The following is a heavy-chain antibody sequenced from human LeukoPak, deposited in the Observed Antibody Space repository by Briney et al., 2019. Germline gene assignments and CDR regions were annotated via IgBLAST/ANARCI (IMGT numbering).Heavy chain of an antibody. D-gene: IGHD3-3*01. CDR1: GYSFTSYC. J-gene: IGHJ5*02. CDR3: ARRAYDFWSGHPNWFDP. V-gene: IGHV5-51*01. Sequence: ESLKISCKGSGYSFTSYCIGWVRLMPGKGLEWMGIIYPGDSDTRYSPSFQGQVTISADKSISTAYLQWSSLKASDTAMYYCARRAYDFWSGHPNWFDPWGDGTPVTASS. CDR2: IYPGDSDT.